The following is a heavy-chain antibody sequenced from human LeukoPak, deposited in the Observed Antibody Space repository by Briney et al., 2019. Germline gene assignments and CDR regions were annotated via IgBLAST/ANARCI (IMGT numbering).Heavy chain of an antibody. V-gene: IGHV3-7*01. J-gene: IGHJ3*02. D-gene: IGHD2-2*02. CDR2: IKQDGSEK. CDR3: ARTLGYCSSTSCYTGAFDI. CDR1: GFTFSSYG. Sequence: PGGSLRLSCAASGFTFSSYGMHWVRQAPGKGLEWVANIKQDGSEKYYVDSVKGRFTISRDNAKNSLYLQMNSLRAEDTAVYYCARTLGYCSSTSCYTGAFDIWGQGTMVTVSS.